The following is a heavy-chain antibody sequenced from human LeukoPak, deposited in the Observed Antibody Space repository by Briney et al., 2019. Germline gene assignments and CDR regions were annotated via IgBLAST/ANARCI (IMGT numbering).Heavy chain of an antibody. CDR2: ISGSGGST. CDR3: AKGVGYCSGGSCQQFDY. V-gene: IGHV3-23*01. CDR1: GFTFSGYG. J-gene: IGHJ4*02. D-gene: IGHD2-15*01. Sequence: GGTLRLSCPASGFTFSGYGMSWVRQAPGKGLKWVSAISGSGGSTYYADSVKGRITISRDNSKNTLYLQMNSLRAEDTAVYYCAKGVGYCSGGSCQQFDYWGQGTLVTVSS.